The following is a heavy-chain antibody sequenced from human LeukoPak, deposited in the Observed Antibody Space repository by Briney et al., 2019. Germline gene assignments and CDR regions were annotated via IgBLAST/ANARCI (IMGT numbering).Heavy chain of an antibody. CDR1: GFTFDDYA. CDR3: AKEGPRYCSGGSCYPGYYGMDV. J-gene: IGHJ6*02. CDR2: ISWNSGSI. V-gene: IGHV3-9*01. D-gene: IGHD2-15*01. Sequence: PGRSLRLSCAASGFTFDDYAMHWVRQAPGKGLEWVSGISWNSGSIGYADSVKGRFTISRDNAKNSLYLQMNSLRAEDTALYYCAKEGPRYCSGGSCYPGYYGMDVWGQGTTVTVSS.